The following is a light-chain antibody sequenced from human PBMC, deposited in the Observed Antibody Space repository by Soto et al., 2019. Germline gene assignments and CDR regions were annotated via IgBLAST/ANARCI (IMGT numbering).Light chain of an antibody. Sequence: VRTESAPTLTMSPGERATLSCRASESVDTKVAWYQQKSGQAPRLLIYGASTRATGIPDRFSGSGSGTEFTLTISSLQSEDFAVYYCQECNNWPLTFAGGTKVDMK. CDR1: ESVDTK. CDR2: GAS. J-gene: IGKJ4*01. V-gene: IGKV3-15*01. CDR3: QECNNWPLT.